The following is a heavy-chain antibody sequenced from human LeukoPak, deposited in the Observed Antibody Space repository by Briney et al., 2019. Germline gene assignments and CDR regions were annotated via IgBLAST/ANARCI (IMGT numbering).Heavy chain of an antibody. Sequence: SQTLSLTCAISGDSVSSNSAAWNWIRQSPSRGLEWLGRTYYKSKWSTNYAVSVRSRISINPDTSKNQFSLQLNSVTPEDTAVYSCARARDYGDISFDSWGQGTLVTVSS. J-gene: IGHJ4*02. D-gene: IGHD4-17*01. CDR2: TYYKSKWST. CDR3: ARARDYGDISFDS. V-gene: IGHV6-1*01. CDR1: GDSVSSNSAA.